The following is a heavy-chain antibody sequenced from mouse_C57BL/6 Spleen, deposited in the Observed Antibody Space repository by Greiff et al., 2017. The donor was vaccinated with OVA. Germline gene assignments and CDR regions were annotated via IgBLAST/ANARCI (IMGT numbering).Heavy chain of an antibody. CDR2: IRSKSNNYAT. CDR1: GFSFNTYA. CDR3: LSVTGTSSSAIDY. Sequence: GGGLVQPKGSLKLSCAASGFSFNTYAMNWVRQAPGKGLEWVARIRSKSNNYATYYADSLKDRSTISRDDSESMLYLQMNNLQSYYTAMYYFLSVTGTSSSAIDYWGPGTSVPVSS. V-gene: IGHV10-1*01. J-gene: IGHJ4*01. D-gene: IGHD4-1*01.